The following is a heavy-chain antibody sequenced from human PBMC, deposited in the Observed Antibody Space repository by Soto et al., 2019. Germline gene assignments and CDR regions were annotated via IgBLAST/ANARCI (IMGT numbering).Heavy chain of an antibody. D-gene: IGHD2-15*01. J-gene: IGHJ5*02. Sequence: QVHLQESGPGLVKPSGTLSLTCGVSGGSISPINWWSWVRQTPGKGLEWIGEIYHTGNTDYNPSLKSRVTISIDKSKNQFFLDLTSVTAADTALYYCARSPNIHSQTWFDPWGQGTWVTVSS. V-gene: IGHV4-4*02. CDR3: ARSPNIHSQTWFDP. CDR2: IYHTGNT. CDR1: GGSISPINW.